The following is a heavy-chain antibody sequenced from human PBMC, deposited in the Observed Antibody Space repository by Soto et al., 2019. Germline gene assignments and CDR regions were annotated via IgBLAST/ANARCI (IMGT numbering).Heavy chain of an antibody. CDR1: GGSFSGYY. J-gene: IGHJ5*02. D-gene: IGHD2-2*01. Sequence: PSETLSLTCAVYGGSFSGYYWSWIRQPPGKGLEWIGEINHSGSTNYNPSLKSRVTISVDTSKNQFSLKLSSVTAADTAVYYCARGPYCSSTSCSKLNWFDPWGQGTLVTVSS. CDR3: ARGPYCSSTSCSKLNWFDP. V-gene: IGHV4-34*01. CDR2: INHSGST.